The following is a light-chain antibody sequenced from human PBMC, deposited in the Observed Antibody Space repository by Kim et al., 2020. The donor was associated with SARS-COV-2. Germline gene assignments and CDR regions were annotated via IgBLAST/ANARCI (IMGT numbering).Light chain of an antibody. CDR2: AVS. CDR1: RSDVGGYNY. Sequence: HSIPLSRARPRSDVGGYNYVSWYPQHPGKAPKLMIYAVSNRPSGVSNRFSGSKSGNTASLTLSGLQAEDEADYYCSSYTSSSTPYVFGTGTKVTVL. J-gene: IGLJ1*01. CDR3: SSYTSSSTPYV. V-gene: IGLV2-14*03.